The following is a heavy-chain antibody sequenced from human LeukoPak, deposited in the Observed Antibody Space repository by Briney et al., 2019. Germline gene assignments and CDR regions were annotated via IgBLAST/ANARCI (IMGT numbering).Heavy chain of an antibody. CDR1: GASVSNYF. CDR3: ARVATAAKPFDP. CDR2: VSNSGST. J-gene: IGHJ5*02. D-gene: IGHD1-1*01. Sequence: SETLSLTCTVSGASVSNYFWSWIRQPPEKELEWIGYVSNSGSTDYHPSLKSRVTISVDTSKNLFSLKLSSVTAADTAVYYCARVATAAKPFDPWGQGTLVTVSS. V-gene: IGHV4-59*02.